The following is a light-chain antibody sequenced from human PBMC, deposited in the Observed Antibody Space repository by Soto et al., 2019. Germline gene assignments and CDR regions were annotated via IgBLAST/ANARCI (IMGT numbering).Light chain of an antibody. Sequence: EIVLTQSPATLSLFPGERATLSCRASLSVSSYLAWYQQKPGQAPRLVIFDASNRANGVPARFGGSGSGTDFTLTINSLEPEDFAVYYCQQRNVWPPITFGQGTRLEIK. CDR2: DAS. CDR1: LSVSSY. J-gene: IGKJ5*01. V-gene: IGKV3-11*01. CDR3: QQRNVWPPIT.